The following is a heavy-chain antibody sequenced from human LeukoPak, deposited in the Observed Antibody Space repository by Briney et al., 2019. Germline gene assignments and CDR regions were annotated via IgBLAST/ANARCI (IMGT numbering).Heavy chain of an antibody. V-gene: IGHV3-23*01. D-gene: IGHD3-10*01. CDR3: AKDRVRGVFDY. CDR1: GFTFSSYA. J-gene: IGHJ4*02. Sequence: PGGPLRFSCAASGFTFSSYAMSWVRQAPGKGLEWVSAISGSGGSTYYADSVKGRLTISRDNSKNTLYLQMNSLRAEDTAVYYCAKDRVRGVFDYWGQGTLVTVSS. CDR2: ISGSGGST.